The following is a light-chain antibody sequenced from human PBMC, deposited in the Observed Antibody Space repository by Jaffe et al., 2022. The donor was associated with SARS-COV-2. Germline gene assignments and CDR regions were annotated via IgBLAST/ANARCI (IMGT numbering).Light chain of an antibody. CDR2: AAS. CDR1: QSISSY. V-gene: IGKV1-39*01. Sequence: DIQMTQSPSSLSASVGDRVTITCRASQSISSYLNWYQQKPGKAPKLLIYAASSLQSGVPSRFSGSGSGTDFTLTISRLEPEDFAVYYCQQYGSSSGYSFGQGTKLEIK. CDR3: QQYGSSSGYS. J-gene: IGKJ2*03.